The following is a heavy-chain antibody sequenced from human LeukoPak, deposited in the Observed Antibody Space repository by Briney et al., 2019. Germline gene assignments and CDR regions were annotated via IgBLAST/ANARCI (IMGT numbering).Heavy chain of an antibody. CDR2: IIPIFGTA. D-gene: IGHD1-1*01. V-gene: IGHV1-69*05. CDR1: GGTFISYA. Sequence: SVKVSCKASGGTFISYAISWVRQAPGQGLEWMGRIIPIFGTANYAQKFQGRVTITTDESTSTAYMELSSLRSEDTAVYYCARFPWRDLDAFDIWGQGTMVTVSS. J-gene: IGHJ3*02. CDR3: ARFPWRDLDAFDI.